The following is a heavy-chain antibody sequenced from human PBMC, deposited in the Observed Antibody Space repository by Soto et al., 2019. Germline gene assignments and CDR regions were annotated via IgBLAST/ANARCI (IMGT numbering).Heavy chain of an antibody. D-gene: IGHD2-2*01. CDR3: ARDRGYPDSFDI. CDR1: GFPFGPFY. Sequence: EVQLVESGGGLIQPGESLRLSCAASGFPFGPFYMHWVRQAPGKGLESVSHINGDGTTTVYADSVKGRFTISRDNAKNTLYRQMTSLRAEDTAVYYCARDRGYPDSFDIWGQGTMVTVPS. V-gene: IGHV3-74*01. CDR2: INGDGTTT. J-gene: IGHJ3*02.